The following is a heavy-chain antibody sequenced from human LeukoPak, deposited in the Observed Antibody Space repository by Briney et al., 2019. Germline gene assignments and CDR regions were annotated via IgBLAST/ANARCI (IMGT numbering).Heavy chain of an antibody. V-gene: IGHV4-4*07. D-gene: IGHD5-12*01. CDR3: ARRDTNSGWSFDL. CDR1: GGSIGNYH. Sequence: SETLSLTCSVSGGSIGNYHWSWIRQPAGKGLEWIGQIHASGTTNYYPPLKSRLTMSIHTPENQVSLTVTSVTAADSALYYCARRDTNSGWSFDLWGQGALVLVS. CDR2: IHASGTT. J-gene: IGHJ4*02.